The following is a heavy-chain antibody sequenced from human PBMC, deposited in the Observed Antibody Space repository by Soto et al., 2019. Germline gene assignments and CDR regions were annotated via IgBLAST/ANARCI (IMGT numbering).Heavy chain of an antibody. CDR1: GYSFSEMS. CDR2: FDGEDGQT. J-gene: IGHJ4*02. CDR3: GIPGATRHLDY. Sequence: ASVKVSCKVSGYSFSEMSMHWVRQTPEKGLEWMGSFDGEDGQTMYAQKFQGRVTMTEDTSADTAYMELSSLRSDDTAVYYCGIPGATRHLDYLGQGSRVTVSS. D-gene: IGHD3-10*01. V-gene: IGHV1-24*01.